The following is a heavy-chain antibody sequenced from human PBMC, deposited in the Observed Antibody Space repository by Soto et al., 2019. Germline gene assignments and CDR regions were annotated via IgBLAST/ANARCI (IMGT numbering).Heavy chain of an antibody. CDR1: GFTVSSNY. V-gene: IGHV3-53*02. J-gene: IGHJ6*02. CDR2: IYSGGST. Sequence: EVQLGETGGGLIQPGGSLRLSCAASGFTVSSNYMSWVRQAPGKGLEWVSVIYSGGSTYYADSVRGRFTISRDNSKNTLYLQMKSLRAEDTAVYYCARDPPATRHGMDVWGQGTTVTVSS. CDR3: ARDPPATRHGMDV.